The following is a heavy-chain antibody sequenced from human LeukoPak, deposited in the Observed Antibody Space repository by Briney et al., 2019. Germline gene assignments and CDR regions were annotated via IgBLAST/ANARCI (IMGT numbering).Heavy chain of an antibody. J-gene: IGHJ4*02. D-gene: IGHD2-15*01. CDR3: ASSELVGFFDY. Sequence: QPGGSLRLSCAASGFTVSSNYMSWVRQAPRKGLEWVSVIYSGGSTYYADSVKGRFTISRDNSKNTLYLQMNSLRAEDTAVYYCASSELVGFFDYWGQGTLSPSPQ. CDR1: GFTVSSNY. CDR2: IYSGGST. V-gene: IGHV3-66*01.